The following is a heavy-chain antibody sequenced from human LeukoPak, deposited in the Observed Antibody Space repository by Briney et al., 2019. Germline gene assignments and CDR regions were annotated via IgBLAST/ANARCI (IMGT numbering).Heavy chain of an antibody. CDR2: IYHSGST. Sequence: SETLSLTCTVSGGSISSGGYYWSWIRQPPGKGLEWIGYIYHSGSTYYNPSLKSRVTISVDRSKNQFSLKLSSVTAADTSVYYCASHLRGYSYGYDFDYWGQGTLVTVSS. J-gene: IGHJ4*02. CDR1: GGSISSGGYY. V-gene: IGHV4-30-2*01. CDR3: ASHLRGYSYGYDFDY. D-gene: IGHD5-18*01.